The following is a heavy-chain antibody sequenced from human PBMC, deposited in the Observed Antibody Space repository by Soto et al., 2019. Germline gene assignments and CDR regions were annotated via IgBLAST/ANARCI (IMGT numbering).Heavy chain of an antibody. CDR2: INPNSGGT. CDR3: ARGQECSTTNCYTGGDYFDY. V-gene: IGHV1-2*02. D-gene: IGHD2-2*02. Sequence: QVQLVQSGAEVKNSGASVKVSCKASGYSFTGYYIHWVRQAPEQGLEWMGWINPNSGGTNYAQKFQGTVTMTRDTSISTAYMELSRLRSDDTAVYYCARGQECSTTNCYTGGDYFDYWGQGTLVTVSS. J-gene: IGHJ4*02. CDR1: GYSFTGYY.